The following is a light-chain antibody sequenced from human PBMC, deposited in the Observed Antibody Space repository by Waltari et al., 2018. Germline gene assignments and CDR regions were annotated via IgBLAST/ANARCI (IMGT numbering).Light chain of an antibody. CDR2: GAS. V-gene: IGKV3-20*01. CDR3: QHYVSLPVT. CDR1: QSVSRA. Sequence: EIVLTQSPDTLSLSPGERATLSCRASQSVSRALVWYQKKPGQAPRLLMYGASSRATGIPDRFSGSGSGTDFSLTISRLEPEDFAVYYCQHYVSLPVTFGQGTKVEIK. J-gene: IGKJ1*01.